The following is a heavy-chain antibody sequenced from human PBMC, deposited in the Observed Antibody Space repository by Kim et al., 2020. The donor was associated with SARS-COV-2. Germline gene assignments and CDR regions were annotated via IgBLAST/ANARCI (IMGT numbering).Heavy chain of an antibody. CDR2: IYSGGST. CDR1: GFTVSSNY. V-gene: IGHV3-53*01. Sequence: GGSLRLSCAASGFTVSSNYMSWVRQAPGKGQEWVLVIYSGGSTYYADSVKGRFTISRDNSKNTLYLQMNSLRAEDTAVYYCARDAAYGDSHFDYWGQGT. J-gene: IGHJ4*02. D-gene: IGHD4-17*01. CDR3: ARDAAYGDSHFDY.